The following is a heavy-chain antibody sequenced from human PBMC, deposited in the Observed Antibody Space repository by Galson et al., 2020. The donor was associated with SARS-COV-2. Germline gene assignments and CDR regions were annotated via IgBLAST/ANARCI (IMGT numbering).Heavy chain of an antibody. V-gene: IGHV1-8*01. CDR3: ARVPSLGYCSGGSFYRLDY. D-gene: IGHD2-15*01. Sequence: ASVKVSCTASGYTFTSYDINWVRQATGQGLEWMGWMNPNSGNTGYAQKFQGRVTMTRDTSISTAYMELSSLRSEDAAVYFCARVPSLGYCSGGSFYRLDYWGQGPLVIVSS. CDR2: MNPNSGNT. J-gene: IGHJ4*02. CDR1: GYTFTSYD.